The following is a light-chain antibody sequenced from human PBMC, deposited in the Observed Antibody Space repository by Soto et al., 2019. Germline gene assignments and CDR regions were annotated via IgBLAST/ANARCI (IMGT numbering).Light chain of an antibody. J-gene: IGLJ1*01. CDR1: SSNIGINT. Sequence: QSVLTQPPSASGTPGQRVTISCSGGSSNIGINTVNWYQQLPGTAPKVLIHTDNERPSGVSNRFSGSKSGNTASLTISGLQAEDEADYYCCSYAGSSTFYVFGTGTKVTVL. V-gene: IGLV1-44*01. CDR3: CSYAGSSTFYV. CDR2: TDN.